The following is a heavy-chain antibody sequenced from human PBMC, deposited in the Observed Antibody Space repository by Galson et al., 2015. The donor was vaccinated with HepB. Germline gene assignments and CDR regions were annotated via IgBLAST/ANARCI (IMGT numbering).Heavy chain of an antibody. Sequence: QSGAEVKKPGASVKVSCKASGYTFTRSAMNWVRQAPGQGLEWLGWINANTGNPTYAQGFTGRFVFSLDTSVSTAYLQISSLKAEDTAVYYCARHGTNWNDPRSAFDIWGQGTMVTVSS. V-gene: IGHV7-4-1*02. D-gene: IGHD1-1*01. J-gene: IGHJ3*02. CDR3: ARHGTNWNDPRSAFDI. CDR1: GYTFTRSA. CDR2: INANTGNP.